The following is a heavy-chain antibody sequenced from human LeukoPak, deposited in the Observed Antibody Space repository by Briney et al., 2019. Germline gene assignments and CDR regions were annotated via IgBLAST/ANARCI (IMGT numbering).Heavy chain of an antibody. Sequence: PGGSLRLSCAVSGFTFNIYYMSWIRQAPGKGLEWISYIGLNGYPLDYADSVKGRFTISRDNAENSLYLDMNSLRAEDTAVYYCARKDFSSGSFNYWGQGTLVTVSS. D-gene: IGHD3-22*01. CDR2: IGLNGYPL. J-gene: IGHJ4*02. V-gene: IGHV3-11*04. CDR1: GFTFNIYY. CDR3: ARKDFSSGSFNY.